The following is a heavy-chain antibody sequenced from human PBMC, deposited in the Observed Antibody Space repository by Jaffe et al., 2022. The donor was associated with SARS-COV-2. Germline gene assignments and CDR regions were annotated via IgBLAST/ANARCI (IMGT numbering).Heavy chain of an antibody. CDR3: ARDPPKYDY. V-gene: IGHV4-38-2*02. CDR1: GYSISSGYY. CDR2: IYHSGST. Sequence: QVQLQESGPGLVKPSETLSLTCTVSGYSISSGYYWGWIRQPPGKGLEWIGSIYHSGSTYYNPSLKSRVTISVDTSKNQFSLKLSSVTAADTAVYYCARDPPKYDYWGQGTLVTVSS. J-gene: IGHJ4*02.